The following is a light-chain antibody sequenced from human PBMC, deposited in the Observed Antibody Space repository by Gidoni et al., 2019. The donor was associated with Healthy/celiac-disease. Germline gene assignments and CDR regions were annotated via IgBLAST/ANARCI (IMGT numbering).Light chain of an antibody. Sequence: SYELTQPPSVSVSPGQTASITCPGDKLGDKYACWYQQKPGQSPVLVIYQESKRASGIPERFSGSNSGNTATLTISGTQAMDEADYYCQAWDSSIGGVFGTGTKVTVL. CDR2: QES. V-gene: IGLV3-1*01. CDR3: QAWDSSIGGV. CDR1: KLGDKY. J-gene: IGLJ1*01.